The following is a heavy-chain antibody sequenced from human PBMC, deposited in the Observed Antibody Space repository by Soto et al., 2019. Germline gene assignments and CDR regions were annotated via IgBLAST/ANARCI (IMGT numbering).Heavy chain of an antibody. CDR3: AREARGSGSLPRALDYYYGMDV. CDR1: GFTFSSYW. Sequence: GGSLRLSCAASGFTFSSYWMHWVRQAPGKGLVWVSRINSDGSSTSYADSVKGRFTISRDNAKNTLYLQMNSLRAEDTAVYYCAREARGSGSLPRALDYYYGMDVWGQGTTVTVSS. D-gene: IGHD1-26*01. V-gene: IGHV3-74*01. J-gene: IGHJ6*02. CDR2: INSDGSST.